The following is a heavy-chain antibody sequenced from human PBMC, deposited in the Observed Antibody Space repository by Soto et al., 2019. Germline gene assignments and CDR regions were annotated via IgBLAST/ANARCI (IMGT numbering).Heavy chain of an antibody. CDR2: VDWNSGSI. Sequence: EFQLVESGGGLVQPGGSLRLSCAASGFTFDDYAMHWVRQAPGRGLEWISGVDWNSGSIGHADSVKGRFTISRDNAKNSLYLEMNSLRAEDTAFYYCAKGTNSRYYYYYMDVWGKGTTVTVSS. D-gene: IGHD3-9*01. CDR3: AKGTNSRYYYYYMDV. J-gene: IGHJ6*03. CDR1: GFTFDDYA. V-gene: IGHV3-9*01.